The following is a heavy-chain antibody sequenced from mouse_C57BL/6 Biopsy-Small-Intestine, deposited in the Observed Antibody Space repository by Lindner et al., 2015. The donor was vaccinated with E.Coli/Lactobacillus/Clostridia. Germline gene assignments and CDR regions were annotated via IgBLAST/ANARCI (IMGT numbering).Heavy chain of an antibody. CDR2: IYYSGTI. Sequence: VQLESGPGLVKPSQTVFLTCTVTGISITTGNYRWSWIRQFPGNKLEWIGYIYYSGTITYNPSLTSRTTITRDTPKNQFFLEMNSLTAEDTATYYCARDRGNYYAMDYWGQGTSVTVSS. V-gene: IGHV3-5*01. CDR1: GISITTGNYR. J-gene: IGHJ4*01. CDR3: ARDRGNYYAMDY. D-gene: IGHD2-1*01.